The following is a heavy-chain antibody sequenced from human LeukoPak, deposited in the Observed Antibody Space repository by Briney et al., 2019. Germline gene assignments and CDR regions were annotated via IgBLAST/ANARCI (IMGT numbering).Heavy chain of an antibody. CDR2: ISSSGSTI. CDR1: GFTFSDYY. J-gene: IGHJ4*02. D-gene: IGHD4-17*01. Sequence: GGSLRLSCAASGFTFSDYYMSWIRQAPGKGLEWVSYISSSGSTIYYADSVKGRFTISRENTKNSLYLQMNSLRAEDTAVYYCAMTTVMSFDYWGQGTLVTVSS. V-gene: IGHV3-11*01. CDR3: AMTTVMSFDY.